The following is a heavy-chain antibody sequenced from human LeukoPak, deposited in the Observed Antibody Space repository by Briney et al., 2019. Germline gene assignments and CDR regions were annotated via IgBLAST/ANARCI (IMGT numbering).Heavy chain of an antibody. V-gene: IGHV4-59*01. CDR2: IYYSGST. CDR1: GGSISSYY. J-gene: IGHJ4*02. CDR3: ARLVGVYDSSPFDY. D-gene: IGHD3-22*01. Sequence: SETLSLTCTVSGGSISSYYWSWIRQPPGKGLEWIGYIYYSGSTNYNPSLKSRVTISVDTSKNQFSLKLSSVTAADTAVYYCARLVGVYDSSPFDYWGQGTLATVSS.